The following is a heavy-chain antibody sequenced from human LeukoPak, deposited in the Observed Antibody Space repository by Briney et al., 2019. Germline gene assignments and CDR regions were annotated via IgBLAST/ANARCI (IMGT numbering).Heavy chain of an antibody. D-gene: IGHD3-22*01. V-gene: IGHV3-21*04. CDR2: ISSSSSYI. Sequence: GGSLRLSCAASGFTFSSYSMNWVRQAPGKGLEWVSSISSSSSYIYYADSVKGRFTISRDNSKNTLYLQMNSLRAEDTAVYYCAKASVVITTTYWGQGTLVTVSS. CDR1: GFTFSSYS. J-gene: IGHJ4*02. CDR3: AKASVVITTTY.